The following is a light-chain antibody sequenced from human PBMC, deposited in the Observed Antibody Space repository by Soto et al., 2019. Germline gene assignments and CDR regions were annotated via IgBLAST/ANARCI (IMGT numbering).Light chain of an antibody. Sequence: QSVLTQPPSVSEAPRQRVTISCSGSSSNIGNNAVNWYQQLPGKAPKLLIYYDDLLPSGVSDRFSGSKSGTSASLAISGLQSEDKADYYCAAWDDSLNVPVFGGGTQLTVL. CDR3: AAWDDSLNVPV. CDR2: YDD. J-gene: IGLJ3*02. V-gene: IGLV1-36*01. CDR1: SSNIGNNA.